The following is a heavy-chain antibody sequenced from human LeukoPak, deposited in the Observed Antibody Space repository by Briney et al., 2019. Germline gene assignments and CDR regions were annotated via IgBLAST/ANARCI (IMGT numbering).Heavy chain of an antibody. CDR2: IRYDGSNK. CDR3: ARDRGGSSSWYPPRRHDAFDI. Sequence: PGGSLRLSCAASGFTFSSYGMHWVRQAPGKGLEWVAFIRYDGSNKYYADSVKGRFTISRDNSKNTLYLQMNSLRAEDTAVYYCARDRGGSSSWYPPRRHDAFDIWGQGTMVTVSS. CDR1: GFTFSSYG. J-gene: IGHJ3*02. D-gene: IGHD6-13*01. V-gene: IGHV3-30*02.